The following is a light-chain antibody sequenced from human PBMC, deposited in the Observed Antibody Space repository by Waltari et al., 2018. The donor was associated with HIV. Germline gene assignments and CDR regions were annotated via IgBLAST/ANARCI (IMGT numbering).Light chain of an antibody. CDR1: SSNIGSKY. CDR3: AAWDDSLL. Sequence: QSVLTQPPSASGTPGQRVTISCSGSSSNIGSKYVYWYQQLPGTAPKRLIYRNNQRPSGVPDRFSGSKSGTSASLAISGLRSEDEADYYCAAWDDSLLFGGGTKLTVL. V-gene: IGLV1-47*01. J-gene: IGLJ2*01. CDR2: RNN.